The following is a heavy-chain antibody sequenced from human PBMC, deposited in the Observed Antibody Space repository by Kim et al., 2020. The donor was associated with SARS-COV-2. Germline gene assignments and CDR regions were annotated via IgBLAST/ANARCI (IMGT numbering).Heavy chain of an antibody. J-gene: IGHJ6*02. D-gene: IGHD3-3*01. V-gene: IGHV4-59*01. Sequence: SETLSLTCTVSGGSISTYYWSWIRQPPGKELEWIGYIYYSGSTNYNPSLKSRVTISVDTSKNQFSLNLTSVTAADTAVYYCARGSGSQSDYYYGIDVWGQGTTVTVSS. CDR2: IYYSGST. CDR1: GGSISTYY. CDR3: ARGSGSQSDYYYGIDV.